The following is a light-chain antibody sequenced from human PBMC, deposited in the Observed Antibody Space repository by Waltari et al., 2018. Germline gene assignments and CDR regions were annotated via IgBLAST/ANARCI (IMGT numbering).Light chain of an antibody. CDR2: VGTGGIVG. CDR3: GADHGSGSNFVHVV. Sequence: QPVLTQPPSASASLGASVTLTCTLSSGYSNYKVDWYQQRPGKGPRFVMRVGTGGIVGSKWDGIPDRFSVLGSGLNRYLTIKNIQEEDESDYHCGADHGSGSNFVHVVFGGGTKLTVL. J-gene: IGLJ2*01. V-gene: IGLV9-49*01. CDR1: SGYSNYK.